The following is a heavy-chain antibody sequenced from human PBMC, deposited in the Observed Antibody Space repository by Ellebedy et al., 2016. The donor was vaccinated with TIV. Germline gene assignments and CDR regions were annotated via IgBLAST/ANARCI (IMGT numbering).Heavy chain of an antibody. CDR3: ARGSLGGAFDY. CDR2: INHSGST. CDR1: GGSFSGYY. J-gene: IGHJ4*02. Sequence: GSLRLXXAVYGGSFSGYYWSWIRQPPGKGLEWIGEINHSGSTNYNPSLKSRVTISVDTSKNQFSLKLSSVTAADTAVYYCARGSLGGAFDYWGQGTLVTVSS. V-gene: IGHV4-34*01. D-gene: IGHD3-16*01.